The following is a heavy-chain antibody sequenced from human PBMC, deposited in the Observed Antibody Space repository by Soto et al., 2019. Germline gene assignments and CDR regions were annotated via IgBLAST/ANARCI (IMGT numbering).Heavy chain of an antibody. CDR3: AKAYSSSSHQFDY. D-gene: IGHD6-6*01. CDR1: GYTFTSYY. V-gene: IGHV1-46*01. CDR2: INPSGGSS. J-gene: IGHJ4*02. Sequence: ASVKVSCKASGYTFTSYYMHWVRQAPGQGLEWMGIINPSGGSSSYAQKFQGRITMTRDTSTNTVYMELSSLRSEDTAVYYCAKAYSSSSHQFDYWGQGTLVTVSS.